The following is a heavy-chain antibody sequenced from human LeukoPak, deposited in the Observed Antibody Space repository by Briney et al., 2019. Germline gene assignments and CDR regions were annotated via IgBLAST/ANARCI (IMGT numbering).Heavy chain of an antibody. V-gene: IGHV3-21*01. Sequence: AGGSLRLSCAASGFTFSSYSMTWVRQAPGKGLEWVSSISSSSYIYYADSVRGRFTISRDNAKNSLYLQMNSLRAEDTAVYYCAITTDTAMAYYFDYWGQGTLVTVSS. CDR3: AITTDTAMAYYFDY. CDR2: ISSSSYI. D-gene: IGHD5-18*01. J-gene: IGHJ4*02. CDR1: GFTFSSYS.